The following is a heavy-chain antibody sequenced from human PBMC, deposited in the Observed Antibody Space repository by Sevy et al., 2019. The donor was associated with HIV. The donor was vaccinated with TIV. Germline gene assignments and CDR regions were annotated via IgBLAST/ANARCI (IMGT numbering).Heavy chain of an antibody. V-gene: IGHV3-7*01. CDR2: IRPDGSDK. Sequence: GALRLSCAASGFTFSSYWMTWVRQAPGKGLEWVANIRPDGSDKYYVDSVKGRFTISRDNAKNSLYLQMNSLRADDTAMYYCARGVGLDCWGQGALVTVSS. J-gene: IGHJ4*02. D-gene: IGHD1-26*01. CDR3: ARGVGLDC. CDR1: GFTFSSYW.